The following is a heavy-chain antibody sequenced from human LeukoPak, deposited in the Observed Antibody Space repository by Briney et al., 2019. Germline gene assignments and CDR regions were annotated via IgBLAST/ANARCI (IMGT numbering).Heavy chain of an antibody. CDR2: IKQDGSEK. V-gene: IGHV3-7*01. D-gene: IGHD4-17*01. J-gene: IGHJ4*02. Sequence: GGSLRLSCAASGFAFSSYWMSWVRQAPGKGLEWVANIKQDGSEKYYVDSVKGRFTISRDNAKNSLYLQMNSLRAEDTAVYYCARSDYRDYFDYWGQGTLVTVSS. CDR3: ARSDYRDYFDY. CDR1: GFAFSSYW.